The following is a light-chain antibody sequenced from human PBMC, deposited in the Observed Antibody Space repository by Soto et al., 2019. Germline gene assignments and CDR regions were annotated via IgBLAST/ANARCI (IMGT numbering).Light chain of an antibody. Sequence: IVLTQSPGTLSLSPGERATLSCRASQSVSSSYLAWYQQKPGQAPRLLIYGASSRATGIPDRFSGSGSGTDFTLTISRLEPEDFAVYYCQQYGSSPRYTFGQGTELEIK. CDR2: GAS. J-gene: IGKJ2*01. CDR1: QSVSSSY. V-gene: IGKV3-20*01. CDR3: QQYGSSPRYT.